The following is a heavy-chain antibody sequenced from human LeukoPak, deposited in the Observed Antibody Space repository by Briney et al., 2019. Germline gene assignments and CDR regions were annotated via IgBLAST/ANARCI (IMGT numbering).Heavy chain of an antibody. V-gene: IGHV4-38-2*02. CDR3: ARNEIEYSSSYFDY. CDR1: GYSISSDYY. D-gene: IGHD6-6*01. Sequence: SETLSLTCTVSGYSISSDYYWGWIRQPPGKGLEWIGSIYHSGSTYYNPSLKSRVTISVDTSKNQFSLKLSSVTAADTAVYYCARNEIEYSSSYFDYWGQGTLVTVSS. CDR2: IYHSGST. J-gene: IGHJ4*02.